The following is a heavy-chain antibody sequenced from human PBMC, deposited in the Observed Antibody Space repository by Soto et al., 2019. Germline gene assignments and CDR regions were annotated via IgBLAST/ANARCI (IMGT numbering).Heavy chain of an antibody. CDR3: ARAWGLRGSTHIFDY. V-gene: IGHV4-39*01. J-gene: IGHJ4*02. CDR1: GGSISSSSYY. CDR2: IYYSGST. D-gene: IGHD4-17*01. Sequence: QLQLQESGPGLVKPSETLSLTCTVSGGSISSSSYYWGWIRQPPGKGLEWIGSIYYSGSTYYNPSLKSRVTISVDTSKTQFSLKLSSVTAADTAVYYCARAWGLRGSTHIFDYWGQGTLVTVSS.